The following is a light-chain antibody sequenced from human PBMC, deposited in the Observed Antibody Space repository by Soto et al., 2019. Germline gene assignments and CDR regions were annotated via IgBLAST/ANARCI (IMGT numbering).Light chain of an antibody. CDR2: STS. J-gene: IGLJ2*01. CDR1: AGAVTSAYY. Sequence: QIVVTQEPSLTVSPGGTVTLTCASSAGAVTSAYYTNCLQQKTGQAPRALIYSTSEKHSWTPARFSGSLLGGKAALTLSAAQPEDEADYDCLLYYCGAQVLFCGWTQRTVL. CDR3: LLYYCGAQVL. V-gene: IGLV7-43*01.